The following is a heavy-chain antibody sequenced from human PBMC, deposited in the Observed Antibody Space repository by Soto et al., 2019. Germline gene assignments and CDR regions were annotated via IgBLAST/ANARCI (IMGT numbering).Heavy chain of an antibody. CDR2: INAGNGNT. J-gene: IGHJ4*02. CDR1: GYTFTSYA. D-gene: IGHD3-22*01. Sequence: ASVKVSCKASGYTFTSYAMHWVRQAPGQRLEWMGWINAGNGNTKYSQKFQGRVTITRDTSASTAYMELSSLRSEDTAVYYCARGVAYSDSSGYSFDYWGQGTLVTVSS. CDR3: ARGVAYSDSSGYSFDY. V-gene: IGHV1-3*01.